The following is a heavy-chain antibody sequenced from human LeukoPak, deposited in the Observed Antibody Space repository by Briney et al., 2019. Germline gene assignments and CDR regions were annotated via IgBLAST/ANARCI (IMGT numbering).Heavy chain of an antibody. Sequence: ASVKVSFKASGYSFTGYFIHWVRQAPGQGLEWMGWISGYNGETNYAQKLQGRVTMTTDTSTTTAYMELRSLRSDDTAVYYCARTQTTSGSFSFDYWGQGTLVTVSS. J-gene: IGHJ4*02. V-gene: IGHV1-18*04. D-gene: IGHD1-26*01. CDR1: GYSFTGYF. CDR2: ISGYNGET. CDR3: ARTQTTSGSFSFDY.